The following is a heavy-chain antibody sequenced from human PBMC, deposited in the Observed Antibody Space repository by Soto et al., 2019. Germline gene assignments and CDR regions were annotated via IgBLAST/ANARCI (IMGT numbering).Heavy chain of an antibody. V-gene: IGHV3-73*01. CDR3: AKEAIESTVTTYFDY. D-gene: IGHD4-17*01. CDR2: IRNKANSYAT. Sequence: LRLSCAASGFTFSGSALHWVRQASGKGLEWVGRIRNKANSYATAYAASVKGRFTISRDDSKNTLYLQMDSLRPEDTAVYYCAKEAIESTVTTYFDYWGQGTLVTVSS. J-gene: IGHJ4*02. CDR1: GFTFSGSA.